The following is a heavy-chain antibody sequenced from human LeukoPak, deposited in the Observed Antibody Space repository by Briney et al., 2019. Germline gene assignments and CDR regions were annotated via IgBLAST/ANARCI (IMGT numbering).Heavy chain of an antibody. J-gene: IGHJ4*02. Sequence: GSRRLSCAASGFTVSSNYMSWVRQPPGKGLEWIGSIYYSGSTYYNPSLKSRVTISVDTSKNQFSLKLSSVTAADTAVYYCAREYYDILTGCPIDYWGQGTLVTVSS. CDR1: GFTVSSNY. CDR3: AREYYDILTGCPIDY. CDR2: IYYSGST. V-gene: IGHV4-39*07. D-gene: IGHD3-9*01.